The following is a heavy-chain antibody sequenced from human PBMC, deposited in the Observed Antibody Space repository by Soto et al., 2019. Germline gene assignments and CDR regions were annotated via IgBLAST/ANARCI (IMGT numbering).Heavy chain of an antibody. D-gene: IGHD1-1*01. Sequence: QITLKESGPPLVKPTQTLTLTCTFSGFSLSSGAVGVGWIRQPPGKALEWLALIYWDDDKHYSPSLKSRLTITEVTSTNQVVLTMTNMDPVDTATYYCAHSIWRDPIYDWCQGTLVTVSS. J-gene: IGHJ1*01. CDR3: AHSIWRDPIYD. V-gene: IGHV2-5*02. CDR1: GFSLSSGAVG. CDR2: IYWDDDK.